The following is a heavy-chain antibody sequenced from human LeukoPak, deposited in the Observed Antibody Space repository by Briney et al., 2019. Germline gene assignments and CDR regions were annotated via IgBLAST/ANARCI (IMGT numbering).Heavy chain of an antibody. CDR3: VRDRGTYRPIDY. V-gene: IGHV3-23*01. J-gene: IGHJ4*02. D-gene: IGHD1-26*01. Sequence: PGGSLRLSCAASGFTFSSYAMSWVRQAPGKGLEWVSGITGSGGGSGGNTYYADSVKGRFTISRDNAQNSLYLQMNSLRAEDTAIYYCVRDRGTYRPIDYWGQGTLVTVSS. CDR2: ITGSGGGSGGNT. CDR1: GFTFSSYA.